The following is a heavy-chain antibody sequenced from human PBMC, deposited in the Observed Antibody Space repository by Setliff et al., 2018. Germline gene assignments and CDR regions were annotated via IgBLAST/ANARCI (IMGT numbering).Heavy chain of an antibody. CDR3: ARDPPHDFWSGYYGRGGYYYYMDV. J-gene: IGHJ6*03. CDR2: IIPIFGTA. Sequence: GASVKVSCKASGGTFSSYAISWVRQAPGQGLEWMGRIIPIFGTANYAQKFQGRVTITADKSTSTAYMELSSLRSEDTAVYYCARDPPHDFWSGYYGRGGYYYYMDVWGKGTTGTVS. V-gene: IGHV1-69*06. CDR1: GGTFSSYA. D-gene: IGHD3-3*01.